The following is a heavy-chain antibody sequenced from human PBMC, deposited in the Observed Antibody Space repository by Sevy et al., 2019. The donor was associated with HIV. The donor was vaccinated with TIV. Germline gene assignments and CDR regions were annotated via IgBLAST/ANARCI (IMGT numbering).Heavy chain of an antibody. V-gene: IGHV3-7*01. J-gene: IGHJ5*02. CDR1: GFTFSNYW. CDR3: ARGRNNYRS. D-gene: IGHD3-10*01. Sequence: GGSLRLSCVASGFTFSNYWMSWVRQALGKGLEWVANVKEDGSEKYYVESVKGRFTISRDNAKNSLYLQMNSLRAEDTAVYYCARGRNNYRSWGQGTLVTVSS. CDR2: VKEDGSEK.